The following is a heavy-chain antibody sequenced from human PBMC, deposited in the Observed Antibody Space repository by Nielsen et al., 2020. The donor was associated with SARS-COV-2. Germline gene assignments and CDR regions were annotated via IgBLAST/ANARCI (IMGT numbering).Heavy chain of an antibody. CDR1: GFTFSSYG. CDR3: TTELYYDFWSGYPEYYYYMDV. CDR2: IKSKTDGGTT. Sequence: GESLKISCAASGFTFSSYGMHWVRQAPGKGLEWVGRIKSKTDGGTTDYAAPVKGRFTISRDDSKNTLYLQMNSLKTEDTAVYYCTTELYYDFWSGYPEYYYYMDVWGKGTTVTVSS. J-gene: IGHJ6*03. V-gene: IGHV3-15*01. D-gene: IGHD3-3*01.